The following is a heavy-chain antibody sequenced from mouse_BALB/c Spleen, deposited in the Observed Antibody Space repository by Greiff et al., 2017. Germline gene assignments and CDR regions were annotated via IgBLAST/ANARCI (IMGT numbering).Heavy chain of an antibody. Sequence: QVHVKQSGAELVRPGTSVKVSCKASGYAFTNYLIEWVKQRPGQGLEWIGVINPGSGGTNYNEKFKGKATLTADKSSSTAYMQLSSLTSDDSAVYFCARSTMITTKAMDYWGQGTSVTVSS. CDR2: INPGSGGT. V-gene: IGHV1-54*01. CDR3: ARSTMITTKAMDY. D-gene: IGHD2-4*01. J-gene: IGHJ4*01. CDR1: GYAFTNYL.